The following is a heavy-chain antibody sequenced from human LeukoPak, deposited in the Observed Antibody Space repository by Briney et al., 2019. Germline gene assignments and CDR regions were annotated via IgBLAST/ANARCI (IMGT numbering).Heavy chain of an antibody. J-gene: IGHJ4*02. V-gene: IGHV3-23*01. Sequence: GGSLRLSCTGSGFAFGDYAMSWVRQAPGKGLEWVSAISGSGGSTYYADSVKGRFTISRDNSKNTLYLQMNSLRAEDTAVYYCAKGPRYYYDSSGCYQDYWGQGTLVTVSS. CDR2: ISGSGGST. CDR3: AKGPRYYYDSSGCYQDY. CDR1: GFAFGDYA. D-gene: IGHD3-22*01.